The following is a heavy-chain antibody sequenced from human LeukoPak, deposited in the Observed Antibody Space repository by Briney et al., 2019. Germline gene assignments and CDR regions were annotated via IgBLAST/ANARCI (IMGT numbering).Heavy chain of an antibody. Sequence: GGSLRLSCAASGFTVSSNYMSWVRQAPGKGLVWVSVIYSGGSTYYADSVKGRFTISRDNSKNTLYLQMNSLRAEDTAVYYCARFGYSYGFYYFDYWGQGTLVTVSS. J-gene: IGHJ4*02. CDR2: IYSGGST. CDR1: GFTVSSNY. D-gene: IGHD5-18*01. V-gene: IGHV3-53*01. CDR3: ARFGYSYGFYYFDY.